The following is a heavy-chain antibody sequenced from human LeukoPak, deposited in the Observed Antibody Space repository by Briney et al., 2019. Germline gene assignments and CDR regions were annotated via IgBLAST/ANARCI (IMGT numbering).Heavy chain of an antibody. CDR1: GGSISSYS. CDR3: ARGDEVHAFDI. D-gene: IGHD2-2*01. CDR2: IYYSGST. V-gene: IGHV4-59*01. J-gene: IGHJ3*02. Sequence: SETLSLTCPVSGGSISSYSWTWIRQPPGKGLEWIGYIYYSGSTNYNPSLKSRVTITIDTSKNQFSLKLSSVTAADTAVYYCARGDEVHAFDIWGQGTMVTVSS.